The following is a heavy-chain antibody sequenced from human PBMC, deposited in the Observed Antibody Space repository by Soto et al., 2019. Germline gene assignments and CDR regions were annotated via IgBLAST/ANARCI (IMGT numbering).Heavy chain of an antibody. J-gene: IGHJ6*02. D-gene: IGHD1-1*01. V-gene: IGHV3-21*01. CDR3: ASDGEQQLVLDYYDAMDV. CDR1: GFTFNASD. CDR2: ITSTSLYI. Sequence: EVQLVESGGGLVKPGGSLRLSCAASGFTFNASDMNWVRQAPGKGLEWVSSITSTSLYIYYTDSIKGRFTISRDNAKNVLYLQMDSMRAEETAVYYCASDGEQQLVLDYYDAMDVWGQGTTVTVSS.